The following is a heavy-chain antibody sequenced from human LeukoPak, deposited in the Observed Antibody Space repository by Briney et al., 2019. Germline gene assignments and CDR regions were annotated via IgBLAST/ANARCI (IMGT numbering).Heavy chain of an antibody. D-gene: IGHD5-12*01. CDR1: GFTVSSHY. Sequence: PGGSLRLSCAASGFTVSSHYMSWFRQAPGMGLEWVSAICTDGSTYYTDSVKGRFTISRDNFKNTLFLQMNTLRAEDTAVYYCARESGYAVGDYWGQGTLVTVSS. J-gene: IGHJ4*02. CDR2: ICTDGST. V-gene: IGHV3-53*01. CDR3: ARESGYAVGDY.